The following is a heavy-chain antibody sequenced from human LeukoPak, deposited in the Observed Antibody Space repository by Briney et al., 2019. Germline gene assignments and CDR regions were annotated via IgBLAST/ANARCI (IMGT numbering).Heavy chain of an antibody. CDR2: INTNTGNP. D-gene: IGHD3-10*01. V-gene: IGHV7-4-1*02. Sequence: GASVKVSCKASGYTFTSYAMNWVRQAPGQGLEWMGWINTNTGNPTYAQGFTGRFVFSLDTSVSTAYLQISSLKAEDTAVYYCARVTRDYYGSGSYYEPTSNWFDPWGQGTLVTVSS. CDR3: ARVTRDYYGSGSYYEPTSNWFDP. J-gene: IGHJ5*02. CDR1: GYTFTSYA.